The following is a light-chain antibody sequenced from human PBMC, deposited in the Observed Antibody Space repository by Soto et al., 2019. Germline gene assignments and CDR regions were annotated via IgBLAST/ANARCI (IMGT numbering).Light chain of an antibody. Sequence: EIVLTQSPGTLSLSPGERATLSCRASQSVSSSYLAWYQQKPGQAPRLLIYGASSRATGIPDRFSGSGSGPDFTLIISILEPDEFAGYYCQQYGSSCTFGYGTKWEIK. CDR1: QSVSSSY. CDR2: GAS. V-gene: IGKV3-20*01. CDR3: QQYGSSCT. J-gene: IGKJ1*01.